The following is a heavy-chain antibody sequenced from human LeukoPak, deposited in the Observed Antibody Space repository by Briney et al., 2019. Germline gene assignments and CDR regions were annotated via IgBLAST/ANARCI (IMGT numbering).Heavy chain of an antibody. J-gene: IGHJ6*02. CDR2: MNPNSGNT. V-gene: IGHV1-8*01. Sequence: ASVKVSCKASGYTFPSYDINWVRQATGQGLEWMGWMNPNSGNTGYAPKFQGRVTMTRNTSIRTAYMELSSLRSEDTAVYYCARNGVVVPAAIIYYYYYGMDVWGQGTTVTVSS. D-gene: IGHD2-2*01. CDR3: ARNGVVVPAAIIYYYYYGMDV. CDR1: GYTFPSYD.